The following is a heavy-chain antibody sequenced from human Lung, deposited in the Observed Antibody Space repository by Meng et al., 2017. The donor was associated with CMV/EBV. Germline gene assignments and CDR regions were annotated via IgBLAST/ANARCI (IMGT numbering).Heavy chain of an antibody. CDR2: VYDSGTT. CDR3: VRHIIVVPARGYGLDV. Sequence: SETLSLXCTVSGHSISSGKFWGWIRQPPGKGLEWIGVYDSGTTYYNPSLKSRVAISVDTSETQFSLKLSAVTAADTAVYYCVRHIIVVPARGYGLDVWGHGTTVTVSS. V-gene: IGHV4-38-2*02. J-gene: IGHJ6*02. CDR1: GHSISSGKF. D-gene: IGHD2-2*01.